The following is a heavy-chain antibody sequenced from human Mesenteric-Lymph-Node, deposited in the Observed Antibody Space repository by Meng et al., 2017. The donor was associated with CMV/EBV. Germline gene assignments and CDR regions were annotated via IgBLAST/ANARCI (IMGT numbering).Heavy chain of an antibody. Sequence: SETLSLTCTVSGGSVSSGSYYWNWIRQSPGKGLEWIGYIYYSGSTNYNPSLKSRVTISIDTSKIQFSLKLSSVTAADTAVYYCARKVQQLVPSYYFDYWGQGTPVTVSS. CDR3: ARKVQQLVPSYYFDY. J-gene: IGHJ4*02. D-gene: IGHD6-13*01. V-gene: IGHV4-61*01. CDR1: GGSVSSGSYY. CDR2: IYYSGST.